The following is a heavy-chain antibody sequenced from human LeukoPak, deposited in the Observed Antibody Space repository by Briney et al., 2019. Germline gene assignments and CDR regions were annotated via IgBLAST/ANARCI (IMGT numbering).Heavy chain of an antibody. CDR1: GGSIRSSSYY. D-gene: IGHD6-6*01. J-gene: IGHJ6*02. CDR2: IYYSGST. CDR3: VRARSSSSYYYGMDV. V-gene: IGHV4-39*07. Sequence: PSETLSLTCTVSGGSIRSSSYYWGWIRQPPGKGLEWIRSIYYSGSTNYNPSLKSRVTISVDTSKNQFSLKLSSVTAADTAVYYCVRARSSSSYYYGMDVWGQGTTVTVSS.